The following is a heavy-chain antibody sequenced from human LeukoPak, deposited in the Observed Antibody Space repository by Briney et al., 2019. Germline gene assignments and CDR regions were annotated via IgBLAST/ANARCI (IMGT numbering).Heavy chain of an antibody. V-gene: IGHV3-23*01. Sequence: GGSLRLSCAASGFTFSSYAMSWVRQAPGKGLEWVSAISGSGGSTYYADSVKGRLTISRDNSKNTLYLQMNSLRAEDTAVYYCAKTSGYRPYYFDYWGQGTLVTVSS. D-gene: IGHD3-3*01. CDR1: GFTFSSYA. CDR3: AKTSGYRPYYFDY. J-gene: IGHJ4*02. CDR2: ISGSGGST.